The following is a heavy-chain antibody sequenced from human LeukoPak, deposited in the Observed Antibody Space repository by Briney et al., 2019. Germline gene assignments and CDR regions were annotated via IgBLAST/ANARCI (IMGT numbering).Heavy chain of an antibody. Sequence: SETLSLTCVVSGGSISGFFWSWIRQPVGKGLEWIGRVQTIGSTNYNPSLKSRVTVSVDTSQNIFSLRINSVTAADTAVYYCARTEPSRPFDYWGQGTLVTVSS. CDR2: VQTIGST. V-gene: IGHV4-4*07. CDR1: GGSISGFF. CDR3: ARTEPSRPFDY. J-gene: IGHJ4*02. D-gene: IGHD1-14*01.